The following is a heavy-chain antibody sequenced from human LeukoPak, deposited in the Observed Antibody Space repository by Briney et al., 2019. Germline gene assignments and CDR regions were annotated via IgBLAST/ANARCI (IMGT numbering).Heavy chain of an antibody. D-gene: IGHD6-13*01. J-gene: IGHJ4*02. Sequence: PTGGSLRLSCAASGFTFSNYAMSWVRQAPGKGLEWVPVISGLGGSTYYADSVKGRFAISRDNSKSTLWLQMNSLRADDTAIYYCARDVEARISAAGTFDYWGQGSLVTVSA. V-gene: IGHV3-23*01. CDR1: GFTFSNYA. CDR2: ISGLGGST. CDR3: ARDVEARISAAGTFDY.